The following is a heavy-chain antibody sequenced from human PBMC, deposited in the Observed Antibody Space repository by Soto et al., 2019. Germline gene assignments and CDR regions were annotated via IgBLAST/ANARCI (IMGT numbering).Heavy chain of an antibody. Sequence: GGSLRLSCAASGFTFSSYSMNWVRQAPGKGLEWVSYISSSSSTIYYADSVKGRFTISRDNAKNSLYLQMNSLRDEDTAVYYCARLETGIAVAVDDRWGQGTLVTVSS. CDR3: ARLETGIAVAVDDR. CDR2: ISSSSSTI. V-gene: IGHV3-48*02. D-gene: IGHD6-19*01. J-gene: IGHJ4*02. CDR1: GFTFSSYS.